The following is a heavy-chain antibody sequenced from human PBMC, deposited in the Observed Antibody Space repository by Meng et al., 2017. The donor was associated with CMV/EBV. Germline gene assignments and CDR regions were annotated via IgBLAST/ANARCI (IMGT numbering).Heavy chain of an antibody. D-gene: IGHD1-26*01. CDR3: EIGVGATGKADY. J-gene: IGHJ4*02. Sequence: LRKWGAGHGKTAESQIVSRAGKRWSYNYNCRCGIRQPPGKVMEWVGENNHSGSTNYNPSLKSRVTISVDTSKNQFSLKLSYVTAADTAVYYCEIGVGATGKADYWGQGTLVTVSS. V-gene: IGHV4-34*01. CDR2: NNHSGST. CDR1: RWSYNYNC.